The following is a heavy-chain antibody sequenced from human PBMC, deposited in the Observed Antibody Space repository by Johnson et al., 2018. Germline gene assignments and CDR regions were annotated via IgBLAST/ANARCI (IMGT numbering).Heavy chain of an antibody. CDR1: GGSISSSSYY. CDR3: ASRSTRCYKGDCYYGMEV. D-gene: IGHD2-2*02. J-gene: IGHJ6*02. CDR2: IYYSGST. V-gene: IGHV4-39*01. Sequence: QVQLQESGPGLVKPSETLSLTCTVSGGSISSSSYYWGWIRQPPGKGLEWIGSIYYSGSTYYNPSLKSRVTISVDTSKNQFSLKLSSVTAADTAVYYCASRSTRCYKGDCYYGMEVWGQGTTVTVSS.